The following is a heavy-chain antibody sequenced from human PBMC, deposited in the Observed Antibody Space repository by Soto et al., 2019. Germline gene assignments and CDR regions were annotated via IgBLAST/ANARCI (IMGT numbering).Heavy chain of an antibody. V-gene: IGHV4-59*01. CDR1: GGSISSYY. J-gene: IGHJ6*02. Sequence: PAETLSLTFTVSGGSISSYYWSWIRQPPGKGLEWIGYIYYSGSTNYNPSLKRRGTISVDTSKNPFSLKLTSVTAADTAVYYCARVGAGIAAAGISITRVYYGMDVWGQGTTVTVSS. CDR3: ARVGAGIAAAGISITRVYYGMDV. CDR2: IYYSGST. D-gene: IGHD6-13*01.